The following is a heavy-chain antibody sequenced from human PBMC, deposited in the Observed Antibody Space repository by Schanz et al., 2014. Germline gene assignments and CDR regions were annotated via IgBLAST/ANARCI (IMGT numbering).Heavy chain of an antibody. CDR1: GYRFIGYY. J-gene: IGHJ6*02. CDR2: VSPYSGDT. V-gene: IGHV1-2*06. Sequence: QVLLVQSGAEVKKPGASVKVSCKASGYRFIGYYVHWVRQAPGQGLEWMGRVSPYSGDTNYPQMFQGRVTMTTDTSISTAYMELSRLTSDDTAVFFCARENTAVAGMPRVMDVWGQGTTVTVTS. D-gene: IGHD6-19*01. CDR3: ARENTAVAGMPRVMDV.